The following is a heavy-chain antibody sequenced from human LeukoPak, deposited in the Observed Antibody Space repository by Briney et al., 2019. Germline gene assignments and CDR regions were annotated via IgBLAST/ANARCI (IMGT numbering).Heavy chain of an antibody. J-gene: IGHJ4*02. CDR3: ARGTTAAAGIFDC. Sequence: SETLSLTCSVSGGSLCSFYWSWARHPAGKGLEWIWSSYSSGSTSYNPSRNSRVPMSVDTSNNQFSLRLTSVTAADTAVYYCARGTTAAAGIFDCWGQGTLVTVSS. CDR2: SYSSGST. V-gene: IGHV4-4*07. CDR1: GGSLCSFY. D-gene: IGHD6-13*01.